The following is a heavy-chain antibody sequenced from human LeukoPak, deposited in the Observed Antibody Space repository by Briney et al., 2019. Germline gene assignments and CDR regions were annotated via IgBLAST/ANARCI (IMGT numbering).Heavy chain of an antibody. CDR1: GGTFSSYA. CDR3: ARDFLGRSNGGSNYFGMDV. V-gene: IGHV1-69*04. D-gene: IGHD2-8*01. J-gene: IGHJ6*02. Sequence: SVKVSCKASGGTFSSYAISWVRQAPGQGLEWMGRIIPILGIANYAQKFQGRVTITADKSTSTAYMELSSLRSDATAIYYCARDFLGRSNGGSNYFGMDVWGQGATVTVSS. CDR2: IIPILGIA.